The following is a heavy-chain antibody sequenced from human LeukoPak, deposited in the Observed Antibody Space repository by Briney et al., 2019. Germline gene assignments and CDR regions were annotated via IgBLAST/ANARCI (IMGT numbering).Heavy chain of an antibody. CDR2: ISSSSSYI. CDR1: GFTFSSYS. CDR3: ARDGGSSWYFDY. J-gene: IGHJ4*02. Sequence: GGSLRLSCAASGFTFSSYSMNWVRQAPGKGLEWVSSISSSSSYIYYADSVKGRFTISRDNAENSLYLQMNSLRVEDTAVYYCARDGGSSWYFDYWGQGTLVTVSS. V-gene: IGHV3-21*04. D-gene: IGHD6-13*01.